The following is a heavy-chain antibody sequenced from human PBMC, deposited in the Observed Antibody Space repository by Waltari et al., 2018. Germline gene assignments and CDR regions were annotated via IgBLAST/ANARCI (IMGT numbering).Heavy chain of an antibody. Sequence: EVPLVESGGGLVQPGGSLRLSCAASGFTFSRYWMHWVRQVPGKGLVWVARINSDGGSTGYADSGKGRFTISRDNAKSTLYLQMSSLRADDSAVYYCASWKFCTGGNCYGWGYWGQGTLVTVSS. J-gene: IGHJ4*02. CDR3: ASWKFCTGGNCYGWGY. CDR2: INSDGGST. D-gene: IGHD2-15*01. CDR1: GFTFSRYW. V-gene: IGHV3-74*01.